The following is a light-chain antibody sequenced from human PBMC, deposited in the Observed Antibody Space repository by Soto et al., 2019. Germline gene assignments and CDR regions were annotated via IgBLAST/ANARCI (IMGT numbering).Light chain of an antibody. CDR3: CSYAGTNTWM. CDR1: SSDVGSYNL. V-gene: IGLV2-23*01. Sequence: QSALTQPASVSGSPGQSITISCTGSSSDVGSYNLVSWYQQHPGKAPKLLIYEGTKRPSGVSNHFSGSRSGNTASLTISGLQVEDEADYYCCSYAGTNTWMFGGGTKLTVL. J-gene: IGLJ3*02. CDR2: EGT.